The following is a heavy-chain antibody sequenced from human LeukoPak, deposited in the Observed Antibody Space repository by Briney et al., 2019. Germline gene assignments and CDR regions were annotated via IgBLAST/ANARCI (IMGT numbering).Heavy chain of an antibody. Sequence: PGGSLRLSCSASGFTFSSYWMHWVRQAPGKGLVWVSRINSDGSSTSYADSVKGRFTISRDNAKNTLYLQMNSLRAEDTAVYYCASRSSGWHSFDYWGQGTLVTVSS. CDR3: ASRSSGWHSFDY. CDR2: INSDGSST. V-gene: IGHV3-74*01. J-gene: IGHJ4*02. CDR1: GFTFSSYW. D-gene: IGHD6-19*01.